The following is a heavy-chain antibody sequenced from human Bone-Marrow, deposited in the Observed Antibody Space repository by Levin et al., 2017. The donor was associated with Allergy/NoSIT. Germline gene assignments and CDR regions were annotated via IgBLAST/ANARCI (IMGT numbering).Heavy chain of an antibody. D-gene: IGHD3-16*01. V-gene: IGHV3-30*18. CDR1: GFSFSTYG. J-gene: IGHJ4*02. CDR3: AKDLGEPYYFDT. CDR2: VSYRGTEK. Sequence: GGSLRLSCAASGFSFSTYGMHWFRQAPGKGPQWVALVSYRGTEKYYADDVRGRFTISRDISKNILYLQMDSLRPEDTAVYFCAKDLGEPYYFDTWGQGSLVTVSS.